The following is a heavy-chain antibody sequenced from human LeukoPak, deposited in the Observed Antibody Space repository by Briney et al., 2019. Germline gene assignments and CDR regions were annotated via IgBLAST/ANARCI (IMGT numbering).Heavy chain of an antibody. J-gene: IGHJ4*02. Sequence: SETLSLTCAVSGGSISSSSWWSWVRQPPGKGLEWIGEIYHSGSTNYNPSLKSRVTISADQSKNQFSLKLTSVTAADTAVYYCARARIDWLLVFDYWGQGTLVTVSS. CDR2: IYHSGST. CDR3: ARARIDWLLVFDY. V-gene: IGHV4-4*02. CDR1: GGSISSSSW. D-gene: IGHD3-9*01.